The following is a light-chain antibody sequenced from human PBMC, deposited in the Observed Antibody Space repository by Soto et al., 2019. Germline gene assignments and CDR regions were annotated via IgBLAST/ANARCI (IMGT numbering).Light chain of an antibody. CDR3: QQSYDPVT. V-gene: IGKV1-39*01. J-gene: IGKJ4*01. CDR2: AAS. Sequence: DIQMTQSPSTLSASVGDRVTITCRASQFISSWLAWYQQKPGKVPKLLISAASSLQSGVPSRFSGSGSGTDFTLTINSLQPEDFATYFCQQSYDPVTFGGGTKVEIK. CDR1: QFISSW.